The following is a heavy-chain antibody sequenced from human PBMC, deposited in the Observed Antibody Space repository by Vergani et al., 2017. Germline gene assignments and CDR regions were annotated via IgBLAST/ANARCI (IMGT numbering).Heavy chain of an antibody. Sequence: EVQLEESGGGLVLPGRSLRLSCVASGFTPAGYALLWCRQPPGESLEWVLGISWHSNSLGYPDSVMGRFTISSANAKNSLYLQMNSLGAEDTALFYCAKDLGTSSGGGWFDPWGQGTLVTVSS. V-gene: IGHV3-9*02. J-gene: IGHJ5*02. D-gene: IGHD6-6*01. CDR3: AKDLGTSSGGGWFDP. CDR2: ISWHSNSL. CDR1: GFTPAGYA.